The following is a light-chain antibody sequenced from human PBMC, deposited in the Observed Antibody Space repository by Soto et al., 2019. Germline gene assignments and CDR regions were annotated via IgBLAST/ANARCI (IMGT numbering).Light chain of an antibody. CDR1: TSDVGTYDS. J-gene: IGLJ3*02. CDR3: ASYAGSNNLL. Sequence: QSALTQPPSASGSPGQSVTFSCTGTTSDVGTYDSVSWYQQHPGKAPKLIIYEVNKRPSGVPDRFSGSKSGNTASLTVSGLQAEDETHYYCASYAGSNNLLFGGGTKLTVL. CDR2: EVN. V-gene: IGLV2-8*01.